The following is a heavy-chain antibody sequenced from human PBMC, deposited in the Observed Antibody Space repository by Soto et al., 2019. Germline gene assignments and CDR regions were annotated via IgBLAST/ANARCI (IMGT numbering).Heavy chain of an antibody. CDR2: ISNTGNTI. CDR3: ARGVEMATLAVRYYFDF. Sequence: GGSLRLSCAASGFTFSISEMNWVRQAPGKGLEWVSFISNTGNTIYYADSVKGRFTISRDNARNSLYLQMNSLRAEDTAVYYCARGVEMATLAVRYYFDFWGQGTLVTVSS. CDR1: GFTFSISE. V-gene: IGHV3-48*03. J-gene: IGHJ4*02. D-gene: IGHD5-12*01.